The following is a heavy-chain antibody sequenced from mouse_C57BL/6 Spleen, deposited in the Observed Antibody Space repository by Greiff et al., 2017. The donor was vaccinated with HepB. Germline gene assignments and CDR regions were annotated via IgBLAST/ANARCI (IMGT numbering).Heavy chain of an antibody. CDR2: IYPRSGNT. V-gene: IGHV1-81*01. D-gene: IGHD1-1*01. J-gene: IGHJ2*01. CDR3: ATHYDGSSYGDY. CDR1: GYTFTSYG. Sequence: QVHVKQSGAELARPGASVKLSCKASGYTFTSYGISWVKQRTGQGLEWIGEIYPRSGNTYYNEKFKGKATLTADKSSSTAYMELRSLTSEDSAVYFCATHYDGSSYGDYWGQGTTLTVSS.